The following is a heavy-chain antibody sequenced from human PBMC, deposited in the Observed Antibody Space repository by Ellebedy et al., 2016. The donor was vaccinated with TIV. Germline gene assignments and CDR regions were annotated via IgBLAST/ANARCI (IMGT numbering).Heavy chain of an antibody. V-gene: IGHV3-30*14. D-gene: IGHD6-19*01. CDR3: AGGISVAGTSLGF. CDR1: GFTFSRYA. CDR2: ISYDGSNK. Sequence: GGSLRLSCAASGFTFSRYAMYWVRQAPGKGLEWVAVISYDGSNKYYADSVKGRFTISRDNSKNTLYLQMNSLRAEDTAVYYCAGGISVAGTSLGFWGQGTLVTVSS. J-gene: IGHJ4*02.